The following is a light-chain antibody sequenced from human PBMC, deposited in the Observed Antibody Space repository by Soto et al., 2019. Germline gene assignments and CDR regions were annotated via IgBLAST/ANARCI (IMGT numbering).Light chain of an antibody. CDR2: DNN. V-gene: IGLV1-51*01. CDR1: GSNIGNNY. CDR3: GTWDSSLSAVV. Sequence: SVLTQPPSVSAAPGQKVTISCSGSGSNIGNNYVSWYQQLPGTAPKLLIYDNNKRPSGIPDRFSGSKSGTSATLGITGLQTGDEADYYCGTWDSSLSAVVFGGGTKVTVL. J-gene: IGLJ2*01.